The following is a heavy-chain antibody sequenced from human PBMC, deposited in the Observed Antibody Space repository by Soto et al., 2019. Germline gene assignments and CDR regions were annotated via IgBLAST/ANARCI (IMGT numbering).Heavy chain of an antibody. J-gene: IGHJ6*02. CDR3: TRVSGSYYYGMDV. V-gene: IGHV4-4*02. CDR2: IYHSGST. Sequence: QVQLQESGPGLVKPSGTLSLTCAVSGGSISSSYWWSWVRQPPGKGLAWIGEIYHSGSTNYNTSLKSRVTISVDKSKNQFSLKVVSVTATDTAVYYCTRVSGSYYYGMDVWGQGTTVTVSS. CDR1: GGSISSSYW.